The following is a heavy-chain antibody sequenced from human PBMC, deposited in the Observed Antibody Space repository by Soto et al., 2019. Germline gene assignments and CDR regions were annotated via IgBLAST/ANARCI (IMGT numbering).Heavy chain of an antibody. CDR2: ISYDGSNK. CDR1: GFTFSSYA. V-gene: IGHV3-30-3*01. J-gene: IGHJ4*02. CDR3: ASQYYDFWSGYPTERPVDY. D-gene: IGHD3-3*01. Sequence: QVQLVESGGGVVQPGRSLRLSCAASGFTFSSYAMHWVRQAPGKGLEWVAVISYDGSNKYYADSVKGRFTISRDNSKNTLYLQMNSLRAEGTAVYYCASQYYDFWSGYPTERPVDYWGQGTLVTVSS.